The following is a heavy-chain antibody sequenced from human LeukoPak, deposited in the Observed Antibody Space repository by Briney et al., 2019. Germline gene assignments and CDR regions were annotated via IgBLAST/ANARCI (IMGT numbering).Heavy chain of an antibody. CDR1: GGPITTYY. V-gene: IGHV4-59*08. J-gene: IGHJ4*02. Sequence: SETLSLTCTVSGGPITTYYWSWIRQPPGKGLEWIGYIFYSGGTNYNPSLRSRVVISRDTSKNQFSLKLNSVTAADTAVYFCARAGYGDSAFDYWGEGTLVTVSS. CDR2: IFYSGGT. D-gene: IGHD4-17*01. CDR3: ARAGYGDSAFDY.